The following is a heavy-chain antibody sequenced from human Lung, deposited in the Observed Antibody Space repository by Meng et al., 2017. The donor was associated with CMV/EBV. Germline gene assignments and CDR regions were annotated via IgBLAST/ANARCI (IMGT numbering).Heavy chain of an antibody. J-gene: IGHJ6*02. D-gene: IGHD3-3*01. Sequence: SXXVSXKASGDTFSKYVTSWVRQAPGQGLEWMGGIIPMRTTTNYAQRFQGRVTITADMPAATVYMELSSLRSEDTAVYYCVTSEEFYHFRSGWEWYYHYGVDVWXPGTTVTVSS. CDR1: GDTFSKYV. V-gene: IGHV1-69*10. CDR3: VTSEEFYHFRSGWEWYYHYGVDV. CDR2: IIPMRTTT.